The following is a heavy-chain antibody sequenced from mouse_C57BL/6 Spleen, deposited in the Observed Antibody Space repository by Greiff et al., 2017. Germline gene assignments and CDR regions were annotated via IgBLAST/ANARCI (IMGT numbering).Heavy chain of an antibody. J-gene: IGHJ2*01. CDR3: ARSGDYSLFDY. CDR2: IDPSDSET. Sequence: VQLQQPGAELVRPGSSVKLSCKASGYTFTSYWMHWVKQRPIQGLEWIGNIDPSDSETHYNQKFKDKATLTVDKSSSTAYMQLSSLTSEDSAVYYCARSGDYSLFDYRGQGTTLTVSS. D-gene: IGHD1-1*01. CDR1: GYTFTSYW. V-gene: IGHV1-52*01.